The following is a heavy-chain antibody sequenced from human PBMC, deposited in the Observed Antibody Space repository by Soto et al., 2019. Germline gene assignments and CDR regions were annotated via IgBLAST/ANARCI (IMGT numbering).Heavy chain of an antibody. CDR2: IRYDGTNK. V-gene: IGHV3-33*01. CDR1: GFTFSGYV. Sequence: QEQLVETGGGVAQPGRSLRLSCVASGFTFSGYVMHWVRQAPGKGLEWVAVIRYDGTNKYYADSVKGRFTISRDNSKNTLYLQMDSLRAEDTAVYYCGGGPYYDFWSASSIAHWGQGTLVTVSS. D-gene: IGHD3-3*01. CDR3: GGGPYYDFWSASSIAH. J-gene: IGHJ4*02.